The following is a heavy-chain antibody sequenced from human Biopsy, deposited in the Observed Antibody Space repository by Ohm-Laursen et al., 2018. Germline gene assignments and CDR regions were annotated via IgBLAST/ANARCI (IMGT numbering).Heavy chain of an antibody. Sequence: SVKVSCKASGYTFSLYHIHWVRQAPGQGLEWMGWIDPDGGRTSFGQNFQGRVTITSDTSTGTAYLELTRLRSDDTAVYYCARDPYCSGGNCYSPLDHWGQGTLVTVSA. CDR1: GYTFSLYH. D-gene: IGHD2-15*01. CDR3: ARDPYCSGGNCYSPLDH. J-gene: IGHJ4*02. CDR2: IDPDGGRT. V-gene: IGHV1-2*02.